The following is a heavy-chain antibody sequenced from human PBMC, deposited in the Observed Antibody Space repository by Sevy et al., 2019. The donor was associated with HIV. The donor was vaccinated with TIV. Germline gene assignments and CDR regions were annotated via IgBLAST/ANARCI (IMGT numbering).Heavy chain of an antibody. CDR1: GFAFYEYS. Sequence: GGSLTLSCAASGFAFYEYSMSWIRQAPGKGLEWVATLSFGCGKINYADSVKGRFTISIDNSKNSFYLRLDNLRVEDTALYYCAREGCSRPLDYWGQGTRVTVSS. D-gene: IGHD2-8*01. V-gene: IGHV3-23*01. CDR2: LSFGCGKI. CDR3: AREGCSRPLDY. J-gene: IGHJ4*02.